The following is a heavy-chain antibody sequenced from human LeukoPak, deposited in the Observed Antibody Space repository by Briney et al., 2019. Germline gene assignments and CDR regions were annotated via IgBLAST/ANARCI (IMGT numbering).Heavy chain of an antibody. V-gene: IGHV3-9*01. CDR1: GFTFDDYA. CDR3: AQYSEGA. J-gene: IGHJ5*02. D-gene: IGHD3-16*01. Sequence: PGGSLRLSCEASGFTFDDYAMHWVRQAPGKGLEWVSGVTWNSGSIDYADSVKGRFTISRDDSKNSLYLQMNSLHIEDTAVYYCAQYSEGAWGRGTLVTVSS. CDR2: VTWNSGSI.